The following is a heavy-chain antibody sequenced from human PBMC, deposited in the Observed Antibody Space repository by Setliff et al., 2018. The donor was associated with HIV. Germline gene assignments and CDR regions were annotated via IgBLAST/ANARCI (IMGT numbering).Heavy chain of an antibody. Sequence: PSETLSLTCTVSGGSISSSHYYWGWIRQPPGKGLQWIGSVYYYGSTYYKSSLKSRVTISLDRTKNQFSLKLSSVTAADTAVYYCARGSLDSSGYHAYFDRWGQGTLVTVSS. D-gene: IGHD3-22*01. CDR1: GGSISSSHYY. V-gene: IGHV4-39*07. CDR2: VYYYGST. CDR3: ARGSLDSSGYHAYFDR. J-gene: IGHJ4*02.